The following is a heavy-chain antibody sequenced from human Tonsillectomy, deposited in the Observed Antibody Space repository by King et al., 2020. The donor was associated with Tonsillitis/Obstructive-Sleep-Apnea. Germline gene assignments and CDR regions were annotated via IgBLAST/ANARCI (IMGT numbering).Heavy chain of an antibody. CDR2: VIHRGRT. V-gene: IGHV4-34*01. Sequence: VQLQQWGAGLLKPSETLSLTCAVSGGSFRDYYWSWVRQPPNKGLEWIGDVIHRGRTSFNPYLKSLVIISVDTSKNQFSLRLSSVTAADTAVYYCARGHGDYYMDVWGKGTTVTVSS. CDR3: ARGHGDYYMDV. D-gene: IGHD3-16*01. CDR1: GGSFRDYY. J-gene: IGHJ6*03.